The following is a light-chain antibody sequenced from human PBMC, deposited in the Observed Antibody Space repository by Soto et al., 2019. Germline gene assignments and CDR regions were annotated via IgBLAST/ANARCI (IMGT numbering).Light chain of an antibody. CDR1: QSIRSY. CDR3: QQSYTTPFT. V-gene: IGKV1-39*01. CDR2: EAT. J-gene: IGKJ3*01. Sequence: DIQMTQSPSSLSASVGDRVTITCRASQSIRSYLNWYQQKPAKAPELLIYEATSLQSGVPSRFSGSGSGTDFTLTISSLQPEDFATYYCQQSYTTPFTFGPGTEVDIK.